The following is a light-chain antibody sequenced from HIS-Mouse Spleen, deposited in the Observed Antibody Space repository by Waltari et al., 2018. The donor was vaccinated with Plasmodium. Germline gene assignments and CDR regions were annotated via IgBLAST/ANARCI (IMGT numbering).Light chain of an antibody. V-gene: IGLV2-14*03. CDR1: SSVAGGSKH. J-gene: IGLJ3*02. CDR3: STYTSISTRV. Sequence: QSALPKPASVSGSPGQSITISCTGTSSVAGGSKHVSWYQQHPGKAPKLMSYDVSNRPSGVSKRFAGSKSRNTASLTSSGLQAEDEADYYCSTYTSISTRVFGGGTKLTVL. CDR2: DVS.